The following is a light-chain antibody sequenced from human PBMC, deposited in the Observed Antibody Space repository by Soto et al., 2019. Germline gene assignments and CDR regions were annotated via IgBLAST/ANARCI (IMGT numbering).Light chain of an antibody. V-gene: IGKV1-33*01. CDR2: GAS. CDR3: QHYDHLPPFT. CDR1: QDIRDY. Sequence: DIQMTQSPSSLSASVGDRVTITCQASQDIRDYLSWYQQKPGKAPKLLIYGASYLETGDPTRFSGSGYGTDFTFTISSLQPEDIATYYCQHYDHLPPFTFGPGTKVAIK. J-gene: IGKJ3*01.